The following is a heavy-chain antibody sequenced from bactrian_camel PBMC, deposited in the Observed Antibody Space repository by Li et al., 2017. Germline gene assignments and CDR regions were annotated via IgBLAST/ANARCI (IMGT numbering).Heavy chain of an antibody. J-gene: IGHJ4*01. CDR1: GYTYSTYC. D-gene: IGHD2*01. CDR2: MSTGGGGT. Sequence: VQLVESGGGSVQAGGSLRLSCAASGYTYSTYCMGWFRQAPGKEREGVAGMSTGGGGTYYADSVKGRFTISRDNAKRTVYLQMNSLKPEDSAVYCCAADGSFYNLQRVRPKYWGQGTQVTVS. V-gene: IGHV3S40*01. CDR3: AADGSFYNLQRVRPKY.